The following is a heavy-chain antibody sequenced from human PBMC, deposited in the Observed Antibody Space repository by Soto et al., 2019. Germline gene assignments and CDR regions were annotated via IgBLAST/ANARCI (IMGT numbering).Heavy chain of an antibody. V-gene: IGHV1-69*08. D-gene: IGHD6-13*01. CDR3: ARDLGSIYSSLGY. Sequence: QVQLVQSGAEVKKPGSSVKVSCKASGGTFSSYTISWVRQAPGQGLEWMGRIIPVLGIANYAQKFQGRVTITADKSTSTAYMALSSLRSEDTAVYYCARDLGSIYSSLGYWAQGTLVTVSS. CDR2: IIPVLGIA. J-gene: IGHJ4*02. CDR1: GGTFSSYT.